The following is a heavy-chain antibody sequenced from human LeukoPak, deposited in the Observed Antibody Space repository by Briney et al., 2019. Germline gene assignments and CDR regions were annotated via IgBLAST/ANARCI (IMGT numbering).Heavy chain of an antibody. V-gene: IGHV4-31*03. J-gene: IGHJ6*02. CDR1: GGSISSGGYY. D-gene: IGHD3-10*01. Sequence: PSETLSLTCTVSGGSISSGGYYWSWIRQHPGKGLEWIGYIYYSGSTYYNPSLKSRVTISVDTSKNQFSLKLSSVTAADTAVYYRARGEITMVRGVIITTYYYYGMDVWGQGTTVTVS. CDR2: IYYSGST. CDR3: ARGEITMVRGVIITTYYYYGMDV.